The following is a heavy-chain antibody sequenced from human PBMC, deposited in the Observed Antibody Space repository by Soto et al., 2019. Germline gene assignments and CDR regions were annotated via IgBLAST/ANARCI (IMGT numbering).Heavy chain of an antibody. CDR1: GGSFSDYF. D-gene: IGHD5-12*01. V-gene: IGHV4-34*01. Sequence: QVQLQQWGAGLLKPSETLSLTCAVYGGSFSDYFWSWIRQPPGKGLEWIGEINHSGTTNYNPSIKSRVTISLDTSKNHFSLNLTSVTAADTAVYYSVATTMAYYYGMDVWGQGTTVTVSS. J-gene: IGHJ6*02. CDR2: INHSGTT. CDR3: VATTMAYYYGMDV.